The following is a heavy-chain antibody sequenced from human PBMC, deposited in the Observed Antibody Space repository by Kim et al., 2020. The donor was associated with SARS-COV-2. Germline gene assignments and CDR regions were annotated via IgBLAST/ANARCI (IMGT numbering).Heavy chain of an antibody. V-gene: IGHV3-53*01. CDR2: GTT. J-gene: IGHJ6*02. Sequence: GTTYHADSVKGRFTISGDNSRNTVFLQMNSLRAEDTAVYYCARLRDYGMDVWGQGTTVTVSS. CDR3: ARLRDYGMDV.